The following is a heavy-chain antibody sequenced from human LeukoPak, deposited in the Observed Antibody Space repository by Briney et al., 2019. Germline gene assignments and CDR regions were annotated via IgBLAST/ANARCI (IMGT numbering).Heavy chain of an antibody. CDR1: GGSISSSNW. Sequence: PSGTLSLTCAVSGGSISSSNWWSWVRPPPGKGLEWIGEIYHSGSTNYNPSLKSRVTISVDTSKNQFSLKLSSVTAADTAVYYCARGVYLGRANWFDPWGQGTLVTVSS. CDR2: IYHSGST. V-gene: IGHV4-4*02. D-gene: IGHD2-8*01. J-gene: IGHJ5*02. CDR3: ARGVYLGRANWFDP.